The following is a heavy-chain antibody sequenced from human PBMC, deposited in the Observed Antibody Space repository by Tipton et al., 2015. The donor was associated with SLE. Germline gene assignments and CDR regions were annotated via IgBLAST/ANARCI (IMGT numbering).Heavy chain of an antibody. D-gene: IGHD2-15*01. Sequence: TLSLTCTVSGGSISSHYWSWIRQPPGKGLEWIGYIYYSGSTNYNPSLKSRVTISVDTSKNQFSLKLSSVTAADTAVYYCARARWRNWFDPWGQGTLVTVSS. CDR3: ARARWRNWFDP. J-gene: IGHJ5*02. CDR2: IYYSGST. V-gene: IGHV4-59*11. CDR1: GGSISSHY.